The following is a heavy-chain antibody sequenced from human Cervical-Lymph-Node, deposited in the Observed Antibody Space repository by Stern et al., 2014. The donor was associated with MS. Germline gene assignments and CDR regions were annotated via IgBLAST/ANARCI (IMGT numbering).Heavy chain of an antibody. Sequence: VQLGEDGAEGKKDGEEGRVSCNVAGKSLRELGMEWRRQLPKRVLEWMGHFHPEYGETVYAQQFQGRLSMTEDTSTGTAYMTLTALRSEDTAVYYCATDRGVKWGPGTLVTVSS. CDR3: ATDRGVK. CDR2: FHPEYGET. CDR1: GKSLRELG. D-gene: IGHD3-10*01. J-gene: IGHJ4*02. V-gene: IGHV1-24*01.